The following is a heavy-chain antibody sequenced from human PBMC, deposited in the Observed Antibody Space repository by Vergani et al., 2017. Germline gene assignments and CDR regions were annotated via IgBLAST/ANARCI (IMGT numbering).Heavy chain of an antibody. D-gene: IGHD3-3*01. CDR1: GGSISSSNW. Sequence: QVQLQESGPGLVKPSGTLSLTCAVSGGSISSSNWWSWVRQPPGKGLEWIGEIYHSGSTNYNPSLKSRVTVSVDKSKNQFSLKLSSVTAADTAVYYGASSGRSIVGVVPFDYWGQGTLVTVSS. CDR2: IYHSGST. CDR3: ASSGRSIVGVVPFDY. V-gene: IGHV4-4*02. J-gene: IGHJ4*02.